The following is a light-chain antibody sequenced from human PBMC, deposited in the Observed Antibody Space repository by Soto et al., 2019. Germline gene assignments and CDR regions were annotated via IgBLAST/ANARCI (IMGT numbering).Light chain of an antibody. J-gene: IGKJ5*01. CDR2: AAS. CDR3: QQYYSYPIT. Sequence: DIQMTQSPSSLSASVADRVTITCRASQSIRRSLNWYQQKPGKAPKLLIYAASTLQSGVPSRFSGSGSGTDFTLTISCLQSEDFATYYCQQYYSYPITFGQGTRLEIK. V-gene: IGKV1-39*01. CDR1: QSIRRS.